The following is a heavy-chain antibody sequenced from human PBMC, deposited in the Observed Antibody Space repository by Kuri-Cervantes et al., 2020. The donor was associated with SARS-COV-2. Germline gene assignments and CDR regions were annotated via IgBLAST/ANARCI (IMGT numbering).Heavy chain of an antibody. CDR3: ASGAVVVVPAAMRWFDP. Sequence: GESLKISCAASGFTFSSYWMSWVRQAPGKGLEWVANIKQDGSEKCYVDSVKGRFTISRDNAKNTLYLQMNSLRAEDTAVYYCASGAVVVVPAAMRWFDPWGQGTLVTVSS. CDR2: IKQDGSEK. CDR1: GFTFSSYW. V-gene: IGHV3-7*01. J-gene: IGHJ5*02. D-gene: IGHD2-2*01.